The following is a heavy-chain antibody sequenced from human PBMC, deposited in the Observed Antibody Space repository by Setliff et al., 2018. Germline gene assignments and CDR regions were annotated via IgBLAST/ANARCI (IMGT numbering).Heavy chain of an antibody. D-gene: IGHD2-15*01. CDR3: ATDHQIQDIVMVVTGPGGAFDI. V-gene: IGHV1-46*01. Sequence: ASVKVSCKASGYTFTSHYMHWVRQAPGLGLEWMGTINPSSGRTSYAQKFQGRVTMTRDTSTSTVYMDMSSLRSEDTAVYYCATDHQIQDIVMVVTGPGGAFDIWGQGTMVTVSS. J-gene: IGHJ3*02. CDR2: INPSSGRT. CDR1: GYTFTSHY.